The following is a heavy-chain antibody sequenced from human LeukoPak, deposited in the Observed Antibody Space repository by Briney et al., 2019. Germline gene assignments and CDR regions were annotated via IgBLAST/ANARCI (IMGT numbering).Heavy chain of an antibody. CDR2: LLYDGNTK. V-gene: IGHV3-33*01. CDR3: ARDHRPEIQYYYMDV. CDR1: GFSLSNYG. Sequence: GGSLRLSCAASGFSLSNYGMHWVRQAPGKGLEWVAALLYDGNTKHYADSVKGRFTISRDISKNTSYLQMNSLTAEDTAVYYCARDHRPEIQYYYMDVWGKGTTAAVSS. D-gene: IGHD1-14*01. J-gene: IGHJ6*03.